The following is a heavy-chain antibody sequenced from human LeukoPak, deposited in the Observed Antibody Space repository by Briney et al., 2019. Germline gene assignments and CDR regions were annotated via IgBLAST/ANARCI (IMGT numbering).Heavy chain of an antibody. Sequence: SVKVSCKASGGTFSSYAISWVRQAPGQGLEWMGRIIPILGIANYAQKFQGRVTITADKSTSTAYMELSSLRSEDTAVYYCARANRYSGSYWFSEVPPIFDYWGQGTLVTVSS. V-gene: IGHV1-69*04. CDR3: ARANRYSGSYWFSEVPPIFDY. CDR2: IIPILGIA. D-gene: IGHD1-26*01. CDR1: GGTFSSYA. J-gene: IGHJ4*02.